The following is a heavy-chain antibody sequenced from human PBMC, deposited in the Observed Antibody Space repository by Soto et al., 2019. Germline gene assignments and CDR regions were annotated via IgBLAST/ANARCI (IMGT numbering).Heavy chain of an antibody. J-gene: IGHJ3*02. CDR2: IYYSGST. CDR1: GGSISSGGYY. CDR3: AGAETDAFDI. V-gene: IGHV4-31*03. Sequence: SETLSLTCTVSGGSISSGGYYWSWIRQHPGKGLEWIGYIYYSGSTYYNPSLKSRVTISVDTSKNQFSLKLSSVTAADTAVYYCAGAETDAFDIWGQGTMVTVSS.